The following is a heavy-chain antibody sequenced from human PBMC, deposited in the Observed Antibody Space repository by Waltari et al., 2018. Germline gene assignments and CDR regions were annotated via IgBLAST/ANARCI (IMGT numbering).Heavy chain of an antibody. Sequence: EVQLVESGGGLVQPGGSLRLSCAASGFTFSSYEMNWVRQAPGKGLEWVSYISSSGSTIYYADSVKGRFTISRDNAKNSLYLQMNSLRAEDTAVYYCARGRIAVAGTDYWGQGTLVTVSS. CDR3: ARGRIAVAGTDY. CDR1: GFTFSSYE. J-gene: IGHJ4*02. CDR2: ISSSGSTI. D-gene: IGHD6-19*01. V-gene: IGHV3-48*03.